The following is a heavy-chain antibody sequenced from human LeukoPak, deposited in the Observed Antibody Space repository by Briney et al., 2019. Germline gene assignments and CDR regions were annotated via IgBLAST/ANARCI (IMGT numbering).Heavy chain of an antibody. CDR3: ARMMTDY. V-gene: IGHV3-30-3*01. CDR2: ISYDGSNK. Sequence: GGSLRLSCAASGFTFSSYAMHWVCQAPGKGLEWVAVISYDGSNKYYADSVKGRFTISRDNSKNTLYLQMNSLRAEDTAVYYCARMMTDYWGQGTLVTVSS. D-gene: IGHD3-16*01. J-gene: IGHJ4*02. CDR1: GFTFSSYA.